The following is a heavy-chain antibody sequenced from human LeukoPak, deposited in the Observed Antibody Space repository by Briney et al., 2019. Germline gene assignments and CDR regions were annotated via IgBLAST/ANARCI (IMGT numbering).Heavy chain of an antibody. Sequence: GGSLSLSCAASGFSFSTFAMNWVRQVPGKGLEWVSGISGRGGDTYDAESVRGRFTISRDDSKNTLYLQMTSLRAEDTAIYYCAKDRGFTLRDGGMLDYWGQGTLVTVSS. V-gene: IGHV3-23*01. D-gene: IGHD5-24*01. J-gene: IGHJ4*02. CDR3: AKDRGFTLRDGGMLDY. CDR2: ISGRGGDT. CDR1: GFSFSTFA.